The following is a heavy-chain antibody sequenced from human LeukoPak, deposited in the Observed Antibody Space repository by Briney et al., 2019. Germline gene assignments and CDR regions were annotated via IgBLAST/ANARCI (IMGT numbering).Heavy chain of an antibody. V-gene: IGHV3-23*01. CDR2: ISGSGGST. CDR3: AKGGSVRRDGYNYAYFDY. D-gene: IGHD5-24*01. J-gene: IGHJ4*02. Sequence: GGSLRLSCAASGFTFSSYAMSWVRQAPGKGLELVSAISGSGGSTYYADSVNGRFTISRDNSKNTLYLQMNSLGAEDTAVYYCAKGGSVRRDGYNYAYFDYWGQGTLVTVSS. CDR1: GFTFSSYA.